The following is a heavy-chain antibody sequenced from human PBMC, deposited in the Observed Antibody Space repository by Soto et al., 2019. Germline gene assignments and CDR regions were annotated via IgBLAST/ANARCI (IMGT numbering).Heavy chain of an antibody. CDR3: AKALGELSTESYDY. CDR2: ISYDGSDK. CDR1: GFTFSSYA. J-gene: IGHJ4*02. V-gene: IGHV3-30*18. D-gene: IGHD3-16*02. Sequence: QVQLVESGGGVVQPGRSLRLSCAASGFTFSSYAMHCVRQAPGKGLEWVAVISYDGSDKYDADSVKGRFTISRDNSKNTQKLQMNRLRADDTAVYYCAKALGELSTESYDYWGQGTLITVSS.